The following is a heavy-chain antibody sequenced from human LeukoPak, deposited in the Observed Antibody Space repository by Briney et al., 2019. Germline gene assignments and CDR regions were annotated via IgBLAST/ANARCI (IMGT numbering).Heavy chain of an antibody. CDR3: ARTGSRDGYNSFVGYFDY. V-gene: IGHV5-51*03. J-gene: IGHJ4*02. CDR2: IYAGDSET. Sequence: GESLKISCKGSGCSFTRYWIVWVRQMPGKGLEWMGIIYAGDSETRYSPSFQGQVTFSADKSISTAFLQWSSLKASDTAMYYCARTGSRDGYNSFVGYFDYWGQGTLVTVSS. D-gene: IGHD5-24*01. CDR1: GCSFTRYW.